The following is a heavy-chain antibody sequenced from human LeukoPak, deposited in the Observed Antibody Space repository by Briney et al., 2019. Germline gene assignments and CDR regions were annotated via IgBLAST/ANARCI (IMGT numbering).Heavy chain of an antibody. CDR3: ARDEGYSSSWLYYFDY. CDR2: ISSSGTTI. D-gene: IGHD6-13*01. Sequence: GGSLRLSCAASGFIFSDCYMSWIRQAPGKGLEWVSYISSSGTTIYYADSVKGRFTISRDNAKNSLYLQMSSLRAEDTAVYYCARDEGYSSSWLYYFDYWGQGTLVTVSS. CDR1: GFIFSDCY. J-gene: IGHJ4*02. V-gene: IGHV3-11*04.